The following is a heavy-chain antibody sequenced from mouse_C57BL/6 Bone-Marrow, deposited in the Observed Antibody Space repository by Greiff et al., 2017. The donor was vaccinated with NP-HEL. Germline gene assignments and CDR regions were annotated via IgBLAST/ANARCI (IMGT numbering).Heavy chain of an antibody. CDR3: SLLRRGYFDY. V-gene: IGHV1-5*01. Sequence: EVQLQQSGPVLARPGASVSMSCKTSGYSFTSYWMHWVNQRPGQGLEWIGDIYPGNSDTSYNQKFKGKAKLTAVTSASTAYMELSSLTNEDSAVYYYSLLRRGYFDYWGQGTTVTVSS. J-gene: IGHJ2*01. CDR2: IYPGNSDT. CDR1: GYSFTSYW. D-gene: IGHD1-1*01.